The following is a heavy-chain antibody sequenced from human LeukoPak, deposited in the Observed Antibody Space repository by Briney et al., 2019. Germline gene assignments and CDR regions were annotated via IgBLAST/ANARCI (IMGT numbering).Heavy chain of an antibody. D-gene: IGHD3-10*01. CDR2: ISYDGSNK. Sequence: GRSLRLSCAASGFTFSSYAMHWVRQAPGKGLEWVAVISYDGSNKYYADSVKGRFTISRDNSKNTLYLQMNSLRAEDTAVYYCARGMQRYYYGSGSPNDAFDIWGQGTMVTVSS. CDR3: ARGMQRYYYGSGSPNDAFDI. J-gene: IGHJ3*02. CDR1: GFTFSSYA. V-gene: IGHV3-30-3*01.